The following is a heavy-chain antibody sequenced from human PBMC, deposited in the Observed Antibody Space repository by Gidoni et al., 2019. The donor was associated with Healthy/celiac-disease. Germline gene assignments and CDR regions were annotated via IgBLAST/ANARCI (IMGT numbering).Heavy chain of an antibody. J-gene: IGHJ3*02. CDR2: INHSGST. D-gene: IGHD6-6*01. CDR1: GGSFSGYY. CDR3: ARFQGAPTQGIAARQEVFDAFDI. Sequence: QVQLQQWGAGLLKPSETLSLTCAVYGGSFSGYYWSWIRQPPGKGLEWIGEINHSGSTNYNPSLKSRVTISVDTSKNQFSLKLSSVTAADTAVYYCARFQGAPTQGIAARQEVFDAFDIWGQGTMVTVSS. V-gene: IGHV4-34*01.